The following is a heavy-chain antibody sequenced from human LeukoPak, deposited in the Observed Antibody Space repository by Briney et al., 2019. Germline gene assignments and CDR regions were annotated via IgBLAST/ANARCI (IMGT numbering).Heavy chain of an antibody. Sequence: SETLSLTCTVIGGSISTLYWGWIRQPPGKGLEFIGYIYDSGAANYNPSLKSRVSLSVDTSENQFSLKLSSVTAADTAVYYCARGGVAAKYYFDFWGQGTLVTVSS. CDR2: IYDSGAA. CDR3: ARGGVAAKYYFDF. J-gene: IGHJ4*02. CDR1: GGSISTLY. D-gene: IGHD3-10*01. V-gene: IGHV4-59*11.